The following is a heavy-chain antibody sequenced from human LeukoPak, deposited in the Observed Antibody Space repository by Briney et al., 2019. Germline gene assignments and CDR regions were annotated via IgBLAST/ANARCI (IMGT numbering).Heavy chain of an antibody. CDR3: ARQSAQLRHYFDY. J-gene: IGHJ4*02. D-gene: IGHD1-1*01. Sequence: PETLSLTCTVSGGSISSSSYYWGWIRQPPGKGLEWIGSIYYSGSTYYNPSLKSRVTISVDTSKNQFSLKLSSVTAADTAVYYCARQSAQLRHYFDYWGQGTLVTVSS. V-gene: IGHV4-39*01. CDR2: IYYSGST. CDR1: GGSISSSSYY.